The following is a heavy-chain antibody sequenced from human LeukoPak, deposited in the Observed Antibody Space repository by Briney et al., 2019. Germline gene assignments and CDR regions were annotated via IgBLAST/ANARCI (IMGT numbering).Heavy chain of an antibody. CDR2: IYYSRST. CDR3: ARELSPSGVDGDYVSWFDP. V-gene: IGHV4-39*02. J-gene: IGHJ5*02. D-gene: IGHD4-17*01. Sequence: NPSETLSLTCTVSGGSISSSSYYWGWIRQPPGKGLEWIGSIYYSRSTYYNPSLKSRVTISVDTSKNQFSLKLSSVTAADTAVYYCARELSPSGVDGDYVSWFDPWGQGTLVTVSS. CDR1: GGSISSSSYY.